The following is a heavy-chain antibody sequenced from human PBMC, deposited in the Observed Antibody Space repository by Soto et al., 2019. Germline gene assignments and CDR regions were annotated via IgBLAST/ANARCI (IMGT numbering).Heavy chain of an antibody. D-gene: IGHD3-10*01. J-gene: IGHJ2*01. CDR3: VRTVGSSWFFDL. V-gene: IGHV4-39*01. Sequence: QLQLRQSGPGLVQPSETLSLTCSVSGASISSGDYYWGWIRQPPGKGLVWIGSIFSDGSPYYNPSLQSRVTFSVDTSRNQFSLKLNSATAADTAVYYCVRTVGSSWFFDLWGRGTLITVSS. CDR1: GASISSGDYY. CDR2: IFSDGSP.